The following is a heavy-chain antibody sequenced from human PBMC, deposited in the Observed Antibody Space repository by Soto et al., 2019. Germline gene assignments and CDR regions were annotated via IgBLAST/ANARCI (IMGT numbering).Heavy chain of an antibody. Sequence: QVQLVQSGAEVKKPGSSVKVSCKASGGTFSSYAISWVRQAPGQGLEWMGGIIPIFGTANYAQKFQGRVTITADESTSTAYMELRSLRSEDTAVYYCARVSFGGDVTPYYYYYGMDVWGQGTTVTVSS. J-gene: IGHJ6*02. D-gene: IGHD3-10*01. V-gene: IGHV1-69*01. CDR1: GGTFSSYA. CDR3: ARVSFGGDVTPYYYYYGMDV. CDR2: IIPIFGTA.